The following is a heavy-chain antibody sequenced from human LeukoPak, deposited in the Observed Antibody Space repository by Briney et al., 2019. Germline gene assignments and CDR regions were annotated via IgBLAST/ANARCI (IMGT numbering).Heavy chain of an antibody. CDR2: ISGRSDYI. V-gene: IGHV3-21*06. Sequence: PGGSLRLSCAASGFTFSTYSVNWVRQAPGKGLEWVSAISGRSDYIFYADSVRGRSTISRDNAKNSLYLQMNNLRAEDTAVYYCARELWLKVFDIWGQGTMVTVSS. CDR3: ARELWLKVFDI. D-gene: IGHD3-10*01. CDR1: GFTFSTYS. J-gene: IGHJ3*02.